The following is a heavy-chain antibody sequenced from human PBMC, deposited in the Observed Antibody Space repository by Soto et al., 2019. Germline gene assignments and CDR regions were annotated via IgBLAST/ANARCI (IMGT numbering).Heavy chain of an antibody. D-gene: IGHD4-17*01. CDR3: TTLGQTFYGEGV. CDR2: IKSKTDGGTA. Sequence: GESLKISCAASGFSFKNAWMKWVRQAPGKGLEWVGRIKSKTDGGTADYAAPVKDRFTISRDDSKNTLYLQMNSLKTEDTAVYYCTTLGQTFYGEGVWGQGTTVTVSS. V-gene: IGHV3-15*07. CDR1: GFSFKNAW. J-gene: IGHJ6*02.